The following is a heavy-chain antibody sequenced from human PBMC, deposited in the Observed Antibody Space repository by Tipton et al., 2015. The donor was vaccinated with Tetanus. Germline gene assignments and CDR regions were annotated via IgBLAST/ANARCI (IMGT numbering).Heavy chain of an antibody. V-gene: IGHV4-61*08. CDR2: VSYSGRT. CDR1: GGSVRSGDYS. CDR3: ARGSDIVVVPGVTRADWFDP. D-gene: IGHD2-2*01. J-gene: IGHJ5*02. Sequence: TLSLTCTVSGGSVRSGDYSWNWIRQPPGKGLEWLADVSYSGRTNSNYSLKSRITISQDTSKNQFSLRLTSVTAADTAVYYCARGSDIVVVPGVTRADWFDPWGQGTLVTVSS.